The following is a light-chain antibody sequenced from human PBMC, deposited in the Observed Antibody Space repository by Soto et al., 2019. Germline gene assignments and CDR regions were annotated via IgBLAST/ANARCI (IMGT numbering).Light chain of an antibody. CDR1: DSNIGAGFD. Sequence: QSVLTQPPSVSGAPGRTVTISCTGSDSNIGAGFDVHWYQQLPGSAPKLLIYGNTRRPSGVPDRFSGSQSGTSASLAISGLQAEYEGEYYCQSYDRDETEIYVFGTGTKLTVL. V-gene: IGLV1-40*01. CDR2: GNT. J-gene: IGLJ1*01. CDR3: QSYDRDETEIYV.